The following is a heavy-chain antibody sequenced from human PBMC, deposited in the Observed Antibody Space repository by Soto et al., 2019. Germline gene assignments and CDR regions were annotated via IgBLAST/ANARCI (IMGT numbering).Heavy chain of an antibody. J-gene: IGHJ5*02. Sequence: ASVKVSCKVSGYTLTELSMHWVRQAPGKGLEWMGGFDPEDGETIYAQKFQGRVTMTEDTSTDTAYMELSSLRSEDTAVYYCATDLMPRGGYCSSTSCQLPGFDPWGQGTLVTVSS. V-gene: IGHV1-24*01. CDR3: ATDLMPRGGYCSSTSCQLPGFDP. CDR2: FDPEDGET. CDR1: GYTLTELS. D-gene: IGHD2-2*01.